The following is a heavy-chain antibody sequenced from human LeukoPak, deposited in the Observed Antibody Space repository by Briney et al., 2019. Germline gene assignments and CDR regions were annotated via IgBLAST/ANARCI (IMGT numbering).Heavy chain of an antibody. CDR2: IIPIFGTG. Sequence: SVKVSCKASRGTFISYAISWVRQAPGQGGEWMGRIIPIFGTGNYAQEFQGRVTITTHESTSTAYIELRCLRSEDTAVYYCARDRGVSGWRHRGFDYWGQGTLVTVSS. D-gene: IGHD6-19*01. CDR3: ARDRGVSGWRHRGFDY. CDR1: RGTFISYA. V-gene: IGHV1-69*05. J-gene: IGHJ4*02.